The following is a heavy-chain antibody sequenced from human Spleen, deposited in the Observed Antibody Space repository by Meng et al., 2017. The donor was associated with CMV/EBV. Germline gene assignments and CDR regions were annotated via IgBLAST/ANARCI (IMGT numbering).Heavy chain of an antibody. CDR2: ISGFNGNT. J-gene: IGHJ4*02. CDR1: GYTFTSYG. D-gene: IGHD5-18*01. Sequence: ASVKVSCKASGYTFTSYGISWVRQAPGQGLEGMGRISGFNGNTKYAQKVQGRVTMTTDTSTSTAYLELRSLRSDDTAVYYCARGGEGYGEYYFDYWGQGTLVTVSS. V-gene: IGHV1-18*01. CDR3: ARGGEGYGEYYFDY.